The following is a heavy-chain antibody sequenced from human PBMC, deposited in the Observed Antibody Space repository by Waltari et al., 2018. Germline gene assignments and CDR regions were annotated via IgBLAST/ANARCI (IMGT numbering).Heavy chain of an antibody. V-gene: IGHV1-46*01. J-gene: IGHJ4*02. D-gene: IGHD3-16*01. Sequence: QVQLVQSGADVKEPGASVKVSCKASGYTFTNYFMHWVRRAPGQGLEWMGMINPRDGSTRYAQKFQGRVTMTRDTSTSTLYMELNSLISDDTAVYFCARAYVQDFDYWGQGTPVTVSS. CDR1: GYTFTNYF. CDR3: ARAYVQDFDY. CDR2: INPRDGST.